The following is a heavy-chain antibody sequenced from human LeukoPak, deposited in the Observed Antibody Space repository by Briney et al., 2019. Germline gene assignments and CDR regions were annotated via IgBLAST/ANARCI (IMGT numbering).Heavy chain of an antibody. CDR2: IWYDGSNK. D-gene: IGHD5-12*01. CDR1: GFTFSNHG. Sequence: PGRSLRLSCAASGFTFSNHGMHWVRQAPGKGPEWVALIWYDGSNKYYGDSVKGRFTISRDNSKNTVYLQMNSLRAEDTAVYYCARVVGGYDLFDYWGQGTLVTVSS. V-gene: IGHV3-33*01. J-gene: IGHJ4*02. CDR3: ARVVGGYDLFDY.